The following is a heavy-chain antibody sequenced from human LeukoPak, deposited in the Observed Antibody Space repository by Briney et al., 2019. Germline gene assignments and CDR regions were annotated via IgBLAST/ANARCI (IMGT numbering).Heavy chain of an antibody. CDR3: ARDFPDCSSTRCSPSYYYGMDV. Sequence: GASVKVSCKASGGTFSSYAISWVRQAPGQGLEWMGGIIPIFGTANYAQKFQGRVTTTADESTSTAYMEPSSLRSEDTAVYYCARDFPDCSSTRCSPSYYYGMDVWGKGTTVTVSS. D-gene: IGHD2-2*01. CDR2: IIPIFGTA. V-gene: IGHV1-69*13. J-gene: IGHJ6*04. CDR1: GGTFSSYA.